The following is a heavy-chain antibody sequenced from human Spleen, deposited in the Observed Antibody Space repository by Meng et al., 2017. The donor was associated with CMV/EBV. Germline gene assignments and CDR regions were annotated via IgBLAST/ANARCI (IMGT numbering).Heavy chain of an antibody. CDR2: IIPRVGVA. J-gene: IGHJ5*01. CDR1: GDTVSSYS. Sequence: VYCKAYGDTVSSYSVSWMRQVTGQGLEWRGKIIPRVGVAKNAERFQGKVAINADTSTSTAYMELSSLKSEDTAVYYCDLHQADWFDSWGQGTLVTVSS. V-gene: IGHV1-69*02. CDR3: DLHQADWFDS.